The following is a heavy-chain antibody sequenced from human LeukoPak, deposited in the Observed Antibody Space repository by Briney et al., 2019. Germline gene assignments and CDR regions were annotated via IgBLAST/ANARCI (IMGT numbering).Heavy chain of an antibody. CDR2: IYHSGST. CDR3: ARAGQWLVLSPGDY. D-gene: IGHD6-19*01. CDR1: GYPISSGYY. Sequence: SETLSLTCTVSGYPISSGYYWGWIRRPPGKGLEWIGSIYHSGSTYYNPSLKSRVTISVDTSKNQFSLKLSSVTAADTAVYYCARAGQWLVLSPGDYWGQGTLVTVSS. V-gene: IGHV4-38-2*02. J-gene: IGHJ4*02.